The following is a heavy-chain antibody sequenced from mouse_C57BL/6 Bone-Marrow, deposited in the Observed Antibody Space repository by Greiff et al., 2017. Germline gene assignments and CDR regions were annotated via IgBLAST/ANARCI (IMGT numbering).Heavy chain of an antibody. CDR1: GYAFSSYW. J-gene: IGHJ3*01. V-gene: IGHV1-80*01. CDR3: ARGAY. CDR2: IFPGDGDT. Sequence: QVQLQQSGAELVKPGASVKISCKASGYAFSSYWINWVKQRPGKGLEWIGQIFPGDGDTNYKGKFKGKATLTADKSSSTAYMHLSRLTSEDSEVYFCARGAYWGQGTLVTVSA.